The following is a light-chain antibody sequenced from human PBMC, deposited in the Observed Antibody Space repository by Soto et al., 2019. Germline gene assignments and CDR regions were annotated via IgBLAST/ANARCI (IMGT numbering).Light chain of an antibody. V-gene: IGLV2-23*02. CDR3: CSFAGSNKVL. Sequence: QSALTQPASVSGSPGQSITISCTGNSSDVGSYKLVSWYQQHPGKAPKLIIYEVSERLSGVSNRFTGSKSGNTASLTISGLQAEDEADYYCCSFAGSNKVLFGGGTKLTVL. CDR2: EVS. J-gene: IGLJ2*01. CDR1: SSDVGSYKL.